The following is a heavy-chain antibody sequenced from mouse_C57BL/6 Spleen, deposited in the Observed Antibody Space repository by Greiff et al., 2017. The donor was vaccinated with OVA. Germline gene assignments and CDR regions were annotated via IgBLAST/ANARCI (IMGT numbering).Heavy chain of an antibody. V-gene: IGHV3-6*01. CDR2: ISYDGSN. D-gene: IGHD4-1*02. Sequence: EVKLMESGPGLVKPSQSLSLTCSVTGYSITSGYYWNWIRQFPGNKLEWMGYISYDGSNNYNPSLKNRISITRETSKNQFFLKLNSVTTEDTATYYCASLNSYWYFDVWGTGTTVTVSS. CDR1: GYSITSGYY. CDR3: ASLNSYWYFDV. J-gene: IGHJ1*03.